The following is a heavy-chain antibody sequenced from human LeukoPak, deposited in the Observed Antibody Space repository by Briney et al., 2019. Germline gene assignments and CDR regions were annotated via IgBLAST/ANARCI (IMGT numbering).Heavy chain of an antibody. V-gene: IGHV3-30*18. Sequence: GGSLRPSCVASTFTFNTYGMLWVRQAPGKGLEWVATISSDGRNEHYADSVLGRFTISRDNSKNTLYLRMDNLRAEDTAVYYCSKDGTPKFDYWGQGTLVTVSS. CDR3: SKDGTPKFDY. J-gene: IGHJ4*02. D-gene: IGHD1-26*01. CDR2: ISSDGRNE. CDR1: TFTFNTYG.